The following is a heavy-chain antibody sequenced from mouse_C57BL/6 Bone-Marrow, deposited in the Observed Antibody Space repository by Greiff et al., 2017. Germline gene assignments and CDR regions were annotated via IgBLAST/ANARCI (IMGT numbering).Heavy chain of an antibody. CDR2: IYPGSGST. CDR1: GYTFTSYW. D-gene: IGHD1-1*01. CDR3: ARYLITTVVHWYFDV. Sequence: QVQLKQPGAELVKPGASVKMSCKASGYTFTSYWITWVKQRPGQGLEWIGDIYPGSGSTNYNEKLKSKATLTVDTSSSTAYMQLSSLTSEDSAVYYCARYLITTVVHWYFDVWGTGTTVTVSS. V-gene: IGHV1-55*01. J-gene: IGHJ1*03.